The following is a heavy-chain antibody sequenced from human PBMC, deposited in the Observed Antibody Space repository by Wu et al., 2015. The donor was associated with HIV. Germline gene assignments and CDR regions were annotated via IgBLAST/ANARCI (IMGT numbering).Heavy chain of an antibody. D-gene: IGHD1-26*01. CDR3: TKDYGIVGSTLPEYFQH. V-gene: IGHV1-2*02. CDR2: INPNSGGS. CDR1: GYTFTDKY. Sequence: QVQLMQSGAEVKKPGASVKVSCKTSGYTFTDKYIHWVRQAPGQGLEWMGWINPNSGGSKSPQKFQGRVTMTRDTSVSTVYLELTRLKFDDTAIYYCTKDYGIVGSTLPEYFQHWARAPWSPSP. J-gene: IGHJ1*01.